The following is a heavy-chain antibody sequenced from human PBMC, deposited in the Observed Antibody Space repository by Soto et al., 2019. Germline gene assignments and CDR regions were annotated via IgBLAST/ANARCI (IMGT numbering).Heavy chain of an antibody. CDR3: TKHLPSKKNQRRWADAFHI. J-gene: IGHJ3*02. V-gene: IGHV3-23*01. CDR2: VTGRSSST. CDR1: GFTFSNYA. D-gene: IGHD2-2*01. Sequence: EVRLLESGGGLVQPGGSLRLSCVASGFTFSNYAMSWVRQAPGKGLEWVSVVTGRSSSTYYADSVEGRFIISRDNSRNTLFLKMHSLGAEEKAVYYCTKHLPSKKNQRRWADAFHIWGQGTILTVSS.